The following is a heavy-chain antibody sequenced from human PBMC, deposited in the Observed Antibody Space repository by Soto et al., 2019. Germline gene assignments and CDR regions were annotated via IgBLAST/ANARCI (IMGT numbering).Heavy chain of an antibody. CDR1: GFTFSGSA. V-gene: IGHV3-73*01. J-gene: IGHJ4*02. Sequence: GGSLRLSCAASGFTFSGSAMHWVRQASGKGPEWVGRIRSKANSYATAYAASVKGRFTISRDDSKNTAYLQMNSLKTEDTAVYYCTRPNYDSSGYADYWGQGTLVTVSS. CDR3: TRPNYDSSGYADY. CDR2: IRSKANSYAT. D-gene: IGHD3-22*01.